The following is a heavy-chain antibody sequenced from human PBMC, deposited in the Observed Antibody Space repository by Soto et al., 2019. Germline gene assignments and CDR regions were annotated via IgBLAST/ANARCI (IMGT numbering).Heavy chain of an antibody. D-gene: IGHD4-17*01. V-gene: IGHV4-31*03. CDR2: IYYSGST. Sequence: QVQLQESGPGLVKPSQTLSLTCTVSGGSISSGGYYWSWIRQHPGKGLEWIGYIYYSGSTYYNPSLQSRVTISVDTSKNQFSLKLSSVTAADTAVYYCARDKGYGDYGGANWFDPWGQGTLVTVSS. CDR1: GGSISSGGYY. CDR3: ARDKGYGDYGGANWFDP. J-gene: IGHJ5*02.